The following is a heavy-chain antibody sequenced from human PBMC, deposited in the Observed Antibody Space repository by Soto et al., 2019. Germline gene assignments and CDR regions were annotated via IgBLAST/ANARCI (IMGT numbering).Heavy chain of an antibody. J-gene: IGHJ6*02. CDR1: GSTVSDHW. V-gene: IGHV3-74*01. CDR2: ISPDGSVT. Sequence: EVQLVESGGGSVQPGGSLRLSCAASGSTVSDHWMHWVRQEPGRGLVWVSLISPDGSVTTYADSVKGRFTSSRDNAKNTLTLQMNSLRAEDTAVYYCARGINYAMDVWGQGTTVTVSS. CDR3: ARGINYAMDV.